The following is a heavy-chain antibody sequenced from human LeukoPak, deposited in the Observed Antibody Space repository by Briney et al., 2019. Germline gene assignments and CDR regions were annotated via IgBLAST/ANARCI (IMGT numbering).Heavy chain of an antibody. CDR1: GYTFTGYY. Sequence: ASVKVSCKASGYTFTGYYMHWVRQAPGQGLEWMGWINPNSGGTNYAQKFQGRVTMTRDTSISTAYMELSRLRSDDTAVYYCARATYYDSSGYYDAFDIWGQGTMVTVSS. D-gene: IGHD3-22*01. V-gene: IGHV1-2*02. CDR2: INPNSGGT. CDR3: ARATYYDSSGYYDAFDI. J-gene: IGHJ3*02.